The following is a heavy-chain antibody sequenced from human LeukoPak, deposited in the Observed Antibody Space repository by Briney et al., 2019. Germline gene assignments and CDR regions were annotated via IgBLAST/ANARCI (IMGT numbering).Heavy chain of an antibody. J-gene: IGHJ5*02. D-gene: IGHD3-3*01. CDR1: GYTFTSYA. CDR3: ARGPGFLEWLLSGKPPSNWFDP. V-gene: IGHV1-3*01. CDR2: INAGNGNT. Sequence: ASVKVSCKASGYTFTSYAIHWVRQAPGQRLEWMGWINAGNGNTKYSQKFQGRVTITRDTSASTAYMELSSLRSEDTAVYYCARGPGFLEWLLSGKPPSNWFDPWGQGTLVTVSS.